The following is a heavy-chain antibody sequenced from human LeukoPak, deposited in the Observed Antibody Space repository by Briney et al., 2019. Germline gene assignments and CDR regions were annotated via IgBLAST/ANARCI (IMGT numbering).Heavy chain of an antibody. CDR2: ISGSGGST. D-gene: IGHD5-24*01. CDR1: GFTFSSYA. V-gene: IGHV3-23*01. Sequence: GGSLRLSCAASGFTFSSYAMSWVRQAPGKGLQWVSTISGSGGSTYFADSVKGRFTISRDNSKNTLYLQMNSLRAEDTAVYYCARGRDGHFDYWGQGTLVTVSS. J-gene: IGHJ4*02. CDR3: ARGRDGHFDY.